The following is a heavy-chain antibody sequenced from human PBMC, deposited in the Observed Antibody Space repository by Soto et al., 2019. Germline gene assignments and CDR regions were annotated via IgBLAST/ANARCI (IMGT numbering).Heavy chain of an antibody. D-gene: IGHD5-12*01. CDR2: IYYSGST. J-gene: IGHJ4*02. V-gene: IGHV4-59*01. CDR3: ARASIVATTEPFDY. CDR1: GGSISSYY. Sequence: QVQLQESGPGLVKPSETLSLTCTVSGGSISSYYWSWIRQPPGKGLEWIGYIYYSGSTNYNPSLKSRVTISVDTSKIQFSLKLSSVTAADTAVYYCARASIVATTEPFDYWGQGTLVTVSS.